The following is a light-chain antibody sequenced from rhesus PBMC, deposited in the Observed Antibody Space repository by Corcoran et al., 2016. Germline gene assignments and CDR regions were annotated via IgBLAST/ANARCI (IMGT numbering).Light chain of an antibody. J-gene: IGKJ3*01. V-gene: IGKV1-18*01. CDR2: AAP. CDR1: QGIRSW. CDR3: QQGYNTPFT. Sequence: DIQMTQSPSSLSASVGDKVTITCRASQGIRSWLAWYQQKPGKAPKLLIYAAPSLQSGVPSRLSGIGSRTDYTLTISSLQPEDFATYYCQQGYNTPFTFGPGTKLDIK.